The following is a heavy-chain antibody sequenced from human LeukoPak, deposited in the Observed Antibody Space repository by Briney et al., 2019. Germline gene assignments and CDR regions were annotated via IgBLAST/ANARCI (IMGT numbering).Heavy chain of an antibody. CDR2: IIPIFGTA. V-gene: IGHV1-69*06. CDR3: ARDRGNNYYYYMDV. CDR1: GGTFSSYA. Sequence: GASVKVSCKASGGTFSSYAISWVRQAPGQGLEWMGGIIPIFGTANYAQKFQGRVTITADKSTSTAYMELSSLRSEDTAVYYCARDRGNNYYYYMDVWGKGTTVTISS. J-gene: IGHJ6*03.